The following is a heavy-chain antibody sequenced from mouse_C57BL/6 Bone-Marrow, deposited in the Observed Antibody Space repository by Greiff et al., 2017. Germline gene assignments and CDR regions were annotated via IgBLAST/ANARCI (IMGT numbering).Heavy chain of an antibody. CDR3: ARASDGYYYAMDY. Sequence: VQLQQPGAELVKPGASVKMSCKASGYTFTSYWITWVKQRPGQGLEWIGDIYPGSGSTNYNEKFKSKATLTVDTSSSPAYMQLSSLTSEDSAVYYCARASDGYYYAMDYWGQGTSVTVSS. CDR2: IYPGSGST. D-gene: IGHD2-3*01. J-gene: IGHJ4*01. CDR1: GYTFTSYW. V-gene: IGHV1-55*01.